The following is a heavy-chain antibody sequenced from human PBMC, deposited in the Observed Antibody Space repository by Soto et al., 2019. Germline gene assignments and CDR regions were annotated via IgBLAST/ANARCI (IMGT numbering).Heavy chain of an antibody. CDR1: GFTFSSYG. V-gene: IGHV3-30*18. J-gene: IGHJ4*02. CDR3: AKNALKTGSSSGLNVWFDY. D-gene: IGHD6-19*01. CDR2: ISYDGSNK. Sequence: QVQLVESGGGVVQPGRSLRLSCAASGFTFSSYGMHWVRQAPGRGLEWVAVISYDGSNKYYADPVKCRFTISRDNSKNTLYPQINSLRAKNTAVYYYAKNALKTGSSSGLNVWFDYWGQGTLVTVSS.